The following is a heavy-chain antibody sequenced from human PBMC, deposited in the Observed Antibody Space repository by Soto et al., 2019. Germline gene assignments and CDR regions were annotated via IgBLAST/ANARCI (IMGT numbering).Heavy chain of an antibody. J-gene: IGHJ3*02. CDR2: FRSSGDDGTT. Sequence: PGGSLRLSCVASGFTFSSYSMSWVRQAPGKGLEWVSGFRSSGDDGTTYYADSVKGRFTISRDNSKNTLFLQMNSLRAEATAIYYCAKPAHEPPYSGSHYGWHVAFDIWGQGTMVTVSS. V-gene: IGHV3-23*01. CDR3: AKPAHEPPYSGSHYGWHVAFDI. CDR1: GFTFSSYS. D-gene: IGHD1-26*01.